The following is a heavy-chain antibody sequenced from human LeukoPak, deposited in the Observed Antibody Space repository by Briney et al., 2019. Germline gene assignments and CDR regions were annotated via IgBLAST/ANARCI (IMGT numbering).Heavy chain of an antibody. J-gene: IGHJ5*02. CDR2: INTKTGAT. D-gene: IGHD4/OR15-4a*01. CDR1: GYKLTDNW. V-gene: IGHV1-2*02. Sequence: ASVKVSCKAFGYKLTDNWIHWVRQAPGQGLEWMGWINTKTGATNIAQKFQGRVTMTRDTSISTAYMELSRLLSGDTAVYYCASGAINNNWFDPWGQGTLVTVSS. CDR3: ASGAINNNWFDP.